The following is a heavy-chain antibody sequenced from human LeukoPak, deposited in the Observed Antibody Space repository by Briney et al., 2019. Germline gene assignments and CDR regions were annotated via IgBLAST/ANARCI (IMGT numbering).Heavy chain of an antibody. J-gene: IGHJ4*02. V-gene: IGHV4-59*13. CDR1: GGSISSYY. D-gene: IGHD5-24*01. CDR3: AATRYFGDGYNYVLDY. Sequence: SETLSLTCTVSGGSISSYYWSWIRQPPGKGLEWIGYIYYSGSTNYNPSLKSRVTISVDTSKNQFSLKLSSVTAADTAVYYCAATRYFGDGYNYVLDYWGQGTLVTVSS. CDR2: IYYSGST.